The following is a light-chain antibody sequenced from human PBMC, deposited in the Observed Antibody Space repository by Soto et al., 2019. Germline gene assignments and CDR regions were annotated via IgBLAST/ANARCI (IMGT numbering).Light chain of an antibody. CDR2: GAS. J-gene: IGKJ2*01. V-gene: IGKV1-39*01. CDR1: QSISDY. Sequence: DIQMTQSPSSLSASVEDRVTITCRASQSISDYLNWYQHKPGKAPNLLIYGASRLASGVPSRFSGSGSGTDFTLTISSLQSEDFATYYCQQSYSAPYTLGQGTKLEIK. CDR3: QQSYSAPYT.